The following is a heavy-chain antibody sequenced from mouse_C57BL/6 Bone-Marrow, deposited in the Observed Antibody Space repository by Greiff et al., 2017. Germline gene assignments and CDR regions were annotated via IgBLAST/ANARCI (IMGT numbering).Heavy chain of an antibody. CDR1: GYSFTDYN. CDR2: INPTYGTT. CDR3: ARCDGYYYYFDY. V-gene: IGHV1-39*01. Sequence: EVKLVESGPELVKPGASVKISCKASGYSFTDYNMNWVKQSTGKSLEWIGVINPTYGTTSYNQKFKGKATLTVDQSSSTAYMQLNSLTSEDSAVYYCARCDGYYYYFDYWGQGTTRTVSS. D-gene: IGHD2-3*01. J-gene: IGHJ2*01.